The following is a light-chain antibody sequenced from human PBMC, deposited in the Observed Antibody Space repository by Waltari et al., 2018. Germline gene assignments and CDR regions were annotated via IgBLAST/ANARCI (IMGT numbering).Light chain of an antibody. CDR1: QSLLYNSNNKNY. CDR3: QQYYTAPYT. J-gene: IGKJ2*01. V-gene: IGKV4-1*01. Sequence: DIVMTQSPDSLAVSLGEKATINCKSNQSLLYNSNNKNYLAWYQQKPGQPLKLFCYLASSRESGVPDRFSGSGSGTDFTLTIGSLQAEDVAVYYCQQYYTAPYTFGQGTKLEIK. CDR2: LAS.